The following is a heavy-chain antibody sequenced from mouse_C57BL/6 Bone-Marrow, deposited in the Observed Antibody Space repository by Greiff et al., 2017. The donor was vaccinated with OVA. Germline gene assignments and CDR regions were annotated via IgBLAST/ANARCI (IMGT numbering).Heavy chain of an antibody. CDR1: GYTFTSYW. D-gene: IGHD3-3*01. V-gene: IGHV1-64*01. J-gene: IGHJ3*01. Sequence: VQLQQPGAELVKPGASVKLSCKASGYTFTSYWMHWVKQRTGQGLEWIGMIHPKSGSTNYNEKFKSKATLTVDKSSSTAYMQLSSLTSEDSAVYGCARQGDGAYWGQGTLVTVSS. CDR2: IHPKSGST. CDR3: ARQGDGAY.